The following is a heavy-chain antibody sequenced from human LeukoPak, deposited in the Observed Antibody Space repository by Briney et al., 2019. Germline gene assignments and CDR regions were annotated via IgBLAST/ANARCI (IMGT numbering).Heavy chain of an antibody. V-gene: IGHV3-30*02. CDR3: AKDKSYGSGIDH. CDR1: GFRFSNFG. J-gene: IGHJ4*02. D-gene: IGHD5-24*01. Sequence: GGSLRLSCAASGFRFSNFGMHWVRQAPGKGLEWVAIITFDGGSKYYIDSVQGRFTISRDNSKNTVYLQMDSLRPEDTAVYYCAKDKSYGSGIDHWGQGALVTVSS. CDR2: ITFDGGSK.